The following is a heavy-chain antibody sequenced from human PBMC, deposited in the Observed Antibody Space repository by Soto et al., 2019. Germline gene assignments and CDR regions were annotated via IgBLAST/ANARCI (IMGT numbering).Heavy chain of an antibody. CDR1: GGSVSPYY. CDR3: ARVRHWLDY. D-gene: IGHD6-19*01. Sequence: QVQLQESGPGLVKPSETLSLTCTVSGGSVSPYYWSWVRQPPGKGLEWIAYIYYDGTTNYNPTLKSRVTISADTATIQFSLKLTSVTAADAAVYYWARVRHWLDYWGQGTLRTFSS. J-gene: IGHJ4*02. V-gene: IGHV4-59*02. CDR2: IYYDGTT.